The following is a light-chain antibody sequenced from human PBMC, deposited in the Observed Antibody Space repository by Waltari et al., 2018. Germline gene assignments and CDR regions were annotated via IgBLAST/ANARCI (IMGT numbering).Light chain of an antibody. CDR3: CSYAGRGTYV. Sequence: QSALTQPASVSGTPGQSITIPCSGTTSDVGSYDLVSWYQHHPGEAPKLLICEVFKRPPDTSSRFSGAKSGSTASLTISGLQPEDEADYYCCSYAGRGTYVFGSGTKVTVL. V-gene: IGLV2-23*02. J-gene: IGLJ1*01. CDR1: TSDVGSYDL. CDR2: EVF.